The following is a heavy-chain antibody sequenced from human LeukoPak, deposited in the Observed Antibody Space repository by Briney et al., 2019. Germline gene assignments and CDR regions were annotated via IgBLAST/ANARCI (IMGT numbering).Heavy chain of an antibody. CDR1: GYTFTGYY. D-gene: IGHD4-23*01. J-gene: IGHJ4*02. CDR3: ARDGEFGGNSLTHDY. V-gene: IGHV1-2*02. Sequence: ASVKVSCKASGYTFTGYYMHWVRQAPGQGLEWMGWINPNSGGTNYAQKFQGRVTMTRDTSISTAYMELSRLRSDDTAVYYCARDGEFGGNSLTHDYWGQGTLVTVSS. CDR2: INPNSGGT.